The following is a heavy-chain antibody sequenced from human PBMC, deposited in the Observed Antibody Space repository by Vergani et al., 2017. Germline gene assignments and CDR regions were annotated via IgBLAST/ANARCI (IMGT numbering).Heavy chain of an antibody. D-gene: IGHD3-10*01. V-gene: IGHV3-15*01. Sequence: EVQVVESGGGLVKPGGSLRLSCTASGFTFNNAWMSWVRQAPGKGLEWVGRIQSKADGGTIDYAAPVKGRFTISRDDSKSIAYLQMNNLQTEDTAMYYCVRDQVTMLRGSDALDIWGQGTMVTVSS. CDR3: VRDQVTMLRGSDALDI. J-gene: IGHJ3*02. CDR2: IQSKADGGTI. CDR1: GFTFNNAW.